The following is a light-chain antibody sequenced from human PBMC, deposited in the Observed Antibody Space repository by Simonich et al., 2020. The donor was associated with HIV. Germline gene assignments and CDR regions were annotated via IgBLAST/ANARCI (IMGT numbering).Light chain of an antibody. J-gene: IGKJ4*01. CDR2: EVS. CDR1: QSLLNSDGKTY. Sequence: EIVMTQTPLSLSVTPGQPASISCSVIQSLLNSDGKTYLSWFLPKPGQSPQLLIYEVSNRFSGVPDRFSGSGSGTDFTLTISSLQPEDFATYYCQQSYTTLTFGGGTKVEIK. CDR3: QQSYTTLT. V-gene: IGKV2D-29*02.